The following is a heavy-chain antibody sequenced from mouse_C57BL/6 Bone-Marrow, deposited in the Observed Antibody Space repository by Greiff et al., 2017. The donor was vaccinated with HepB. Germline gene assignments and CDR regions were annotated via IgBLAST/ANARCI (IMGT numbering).Heavy chain of an antibody. CDR1: GYTFTSYW. Sequence: QVQLQQPGTELVKPGASVKLSCKASGYTFTSYWMHWVKQRPGQGLEWIGNINPSNGGTNYNEKFKSKATLTVDKSSSTAYMQLSSLTSEDSAVYYCAREHYYGSSPYWYFDVWGTGTTVTVSS. V-gene: IGHV1-53*01. CDR2: INPSNGGT. D-gene: IGHD1-1*01. J-gene: IGHJ1*03. CDR3: AREHYYGSSPYWYFDV.